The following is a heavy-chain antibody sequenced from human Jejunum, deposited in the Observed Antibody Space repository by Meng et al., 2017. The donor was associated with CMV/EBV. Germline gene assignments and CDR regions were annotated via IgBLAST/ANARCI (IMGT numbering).Heavy chain of an antibody. J-gene: IGHJ4*02. CDR3: ARDDAWAFDY. V-gene: IGHV3-21*02. Sequence: VQLWESGGGLVKPGGSLRLYCSASGFTFSSYAMNWVRQAPGKGLEWISYLSRTGDIAYADSVKGRFTISRDNAKNSLYLQMNSLRAEDTAVYYCARDDAWAFDYRGQGTLVTVSS. D-gene: IGHD2-2*01. CDR1: GFTFSSYA. CDR2: LSRTGDI.